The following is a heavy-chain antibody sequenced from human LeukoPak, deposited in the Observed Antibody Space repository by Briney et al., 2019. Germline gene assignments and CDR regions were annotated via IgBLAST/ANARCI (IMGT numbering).Heavy chain of an antibody. V-gene: IGHV4-30-4*08. D-gene: IGHD3-22*01. CDR2: IYYSGST. CDR3: ARIRPDYYDSSGYVSGYFDY. Sequence: SQTLSLTCTVSGGSISSGDYYWSWIRQPPGKGLEWIGYIYYSGSTYYNPSLKSRVTISVDTSKNQFSLKLSSVTAADTAVYYCARIRPDYYDSSGYVSGYFDYWGRGTLVTVSS. J-gene: IGHJ4*02. CDR1: GGSISSGDYY.